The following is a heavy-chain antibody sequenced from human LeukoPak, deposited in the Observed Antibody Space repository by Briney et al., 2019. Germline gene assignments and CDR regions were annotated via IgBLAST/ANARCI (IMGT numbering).Heavy chain of an antibody. D-gene: IGHD3-22*01. CDR3: ARRVIVVGLDY. CDR2: LSRSGINI. Sequence: GGSLRLSCAASGFTSSSYEMNWVRQAPGKGLEWVSYLSRSGINIYYADSVKGRFTISRDNAKNSLYLQMNSLRAEDTAVYYCARRVIVVGLDYWGQGTLVTVSS. V-gene: IGHV3-48*03. CDR1: GFTSSSYE. J-gene: IGHJ4*02.